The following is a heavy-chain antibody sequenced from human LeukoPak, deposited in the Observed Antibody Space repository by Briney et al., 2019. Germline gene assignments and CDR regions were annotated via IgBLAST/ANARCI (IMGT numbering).Heavy chain of an antibody. J-gene: IGHJ3*02. V-gene: IGHV3-9*03. CDR1: GFTFDDYA. CDR2: ISWNSGSI. CDR3: AKAMTDYAFDI. Sequence: PGGSLRLSCAASGFTFDDYAMHWVRQAPGKGLEWVSGISWNSGSIGYADSVKGRFTISRDNAKNSLYLQMNSLRAEDMALYYCAKAMTDYAFDIWGQGTMVTVSS. D-gene: IGHD2-21*02.